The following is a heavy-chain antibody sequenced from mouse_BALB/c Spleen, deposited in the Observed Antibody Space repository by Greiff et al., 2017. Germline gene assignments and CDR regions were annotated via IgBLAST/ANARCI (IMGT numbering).Heavy chain of an antibody. D-gene: IGHD3-1*01. V-gene: IGHV1-80*01. Sequence: VQLQQSGAELVRPGSSVKISCKASGYAFSSYWMNWVKQRPGQGLEWIGQIYPGDGDTNYNGKFKGKATLTADKSSSTAYMQLSSLTFEDSAVYFCAKGQLGLGFAYWGQGTLVTVSA. J-gene: IGHJ3*01. CDR3: AKGQLGLGFAY. CDR1: GYAFSSYW. CDR2: IYPGDGDT.